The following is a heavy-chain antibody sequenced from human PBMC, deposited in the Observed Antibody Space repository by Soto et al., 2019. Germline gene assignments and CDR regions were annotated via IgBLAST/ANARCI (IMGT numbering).Heavy chain of an antibody. CDR2: SYSGGIT. D-gene: IGHD2-2*01. V-gene: IGHV3-53*02. CDR3: ATYTSLYY. CDR1: GFTVSNNY. Sequence: EVQLVETGGGLIQPGGSLRLSCAASGFTVSNNYMSWVRQAPGKGLEWVSRSYSGGITFYADSVNGRFTISRDNSKNTRFLQMNSLRAEDTAVYFCATYTSLYYCGQGTLVTVSS. J-gene: IGHJ4*02.